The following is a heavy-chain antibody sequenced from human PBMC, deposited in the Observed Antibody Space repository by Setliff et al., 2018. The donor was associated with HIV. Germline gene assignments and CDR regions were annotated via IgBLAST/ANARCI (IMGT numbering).Heavy chain of an antibody. CDR1: GFTFGNFW. Sequence: PGGSLRLSCGASGFTFGNFWMNWVRRPPGKGLEWVANIKQDGSDKYYVDSVRGRFTISRDNAKNSLFLQMNNLRAEDTAVYYCARLRINDFWGQGTPVTVSS. CDR3: ARLRINDF. J-gene: IGHJ4*02. V-gene: IGHV3-7*01. CDR2: IKQDGSDK.